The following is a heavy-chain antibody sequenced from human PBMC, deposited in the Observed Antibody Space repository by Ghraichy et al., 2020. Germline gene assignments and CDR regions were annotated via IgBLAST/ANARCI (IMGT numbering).Heavy chain of an antibody. V-gene: IGHV3-7*03. CDR1: GFTFSAYW. CDR2: IKEDGSQK. J-gene: IGHJ4*02. CDR3: ARDEGANGSGDDC. Sequence: GGSLRLSCATSGFTFSAYWMTWVRQAPGKGLEWVANIKEDGSQKWYLDSVKGRFTISRDNAKNSLYLQMNSLRPEDTAVYYCARDEGANGSGDDCWGQGTLVSVSS. D-gene: IGHD3-10*01.